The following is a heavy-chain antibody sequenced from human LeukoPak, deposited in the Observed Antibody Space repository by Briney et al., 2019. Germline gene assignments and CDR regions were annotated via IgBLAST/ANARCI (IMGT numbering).Heavy chain of an antibody. V-gene: IGHV1-69*13. CDR3: ARDRYDILTGMYYFDY. J-gene: IGHJ4*02. CDR2: IIPIFGTA. Sequence: ASVKVSCTASGGTFSSYAISWVRQAPGQGLEWMGGIIPIFGTANYAQKFQGRVTITADESTSTAYMELSSLRSEDTAVYYCARDRYDILTGMYYFDYWGQGTLVTVSS. CDR1: GGTFSSYA. D-gene: IGHD3-9*01.